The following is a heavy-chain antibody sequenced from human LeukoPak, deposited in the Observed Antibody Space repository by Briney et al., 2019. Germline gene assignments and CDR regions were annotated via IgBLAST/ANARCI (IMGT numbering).Heavy chain of an antibody. Sequence: GGSLRPCCAASGFTFSIFGIHWVRQATGKGLEWVAAISPDGNREYYTESVKGRFTVSRDNSNNMIYLQINSLRGDDSAVYYCAKINNVDDFWGQGTLVTVSS. CDR3: AKINNVDDF. J-gene: IGHJ4*02. V-gene: IGHV3-30*18. D-gene: IGHD1/OR15-1a*01. CDR2: ISPDGNRE. CDR1: GFTFSIFG.